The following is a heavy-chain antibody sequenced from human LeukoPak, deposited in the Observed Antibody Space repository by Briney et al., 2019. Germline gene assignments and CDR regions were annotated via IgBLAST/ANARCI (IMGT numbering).Heavy chain of an antibody. CDR3: AKDFLWFGELYYYYMDV. CDR2: IRYDGSNK. J-gene: IGHJ6*03. V-gene: IGHV3-30*02. D-gene: IGHD3-10*01. Sequence: GGSLRLSCAASAFTFSRYGMHWVRQAPGKGLEWVAFIRYDGSNKYYADSVKGRFTISRDNSKNTLYLQMNSLRAEDTAVYYCAKDFLWFGELYYYYMDVWGKGTTVTISS. CDR1: AFTFSRYG.